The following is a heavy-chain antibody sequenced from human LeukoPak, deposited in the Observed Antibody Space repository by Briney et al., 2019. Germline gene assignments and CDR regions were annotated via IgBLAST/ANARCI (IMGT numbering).Heavy chain of an antibody. CDR3: ARHPSDYGMDV. CDR2: IYYSGST. D-gene: IGHD3-3*01. Sequence: PSETLSLTCTVSGGSISSSSYYWGWIRQPPGKGLEWIGSIYYSGSTYYNPSLKSRVTISVDTSKNQFSLKLSSVTAADTAVYYCARHPSDYGMDVWGQGTTVTVSS. J-gene: IGHJ6*02. CDR1: GGSISSSSYY. V-gene: IGHV4-39*01.